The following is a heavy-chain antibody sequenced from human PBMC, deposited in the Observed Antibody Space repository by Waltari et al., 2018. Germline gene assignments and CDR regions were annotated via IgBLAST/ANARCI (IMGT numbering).Heavy chain of an antibody. CDR3: ARASAVPGTRDY. CDR1: GFTFSTYW. CDR2: INQAGTDK. J-gene: IGHJ4*02. V-gene: IGHV3-7*01. D-gene: IGHD6-19*01. Sequence: EVQLVESGGDLVQPGGSLRLSCVDSGFTFSTYWLSWMRQAPGKGLEWVANINQAGTDKYYVDSVKGRFTISRDNARNSLYLQMSSLRVEDTAFYYCARASAVPGTRDYWGQGTLVTVSS.